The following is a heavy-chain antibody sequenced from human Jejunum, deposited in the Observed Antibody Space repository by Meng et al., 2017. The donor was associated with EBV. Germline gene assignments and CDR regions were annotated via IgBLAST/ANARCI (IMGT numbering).Heavy chain of an antibody. V-gene: IGHV3-15*01. CDR2: IKRTTDGGTT. J-gene: IGHJ4*02. D-gene: IGHD3-16*01. CDR3: TDVGGDMI. Sequence: EVLLGGSGGGLVKPGESLSLSCAASGFTFTNSHMTWVRQAPGKGLEWVGRIKRTTDGGTTDYAAPVKGRFTISRDDSKNTLYLQMNSLKTEDTAVYYCTDVGGDMIWGQGILVTVSS. CDR1: GFTFTNSH.